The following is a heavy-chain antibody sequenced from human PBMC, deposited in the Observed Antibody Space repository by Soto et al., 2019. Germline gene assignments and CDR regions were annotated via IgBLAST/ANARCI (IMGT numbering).Heavy chain of an antibody. CDR2: IFWNDER. D-gene: IGHD1-7*01. V-gene: IGHV2-26*01. J-gene: IGHJ4*02. CDR1: GFSLSKARMG. CDR3: ARALREELPFYYFDS. Sequence: QVTLKESGPVLVKPTETLTLTCTDSGFSLSKARMGVSWIRQPPGKALEWLAHIFWNDERSYNTSLKSRLTISRDTSKSQVVLTMTNVDPVDTGTYFCARALREELPFYYFDSWGQGTLVTVSS.